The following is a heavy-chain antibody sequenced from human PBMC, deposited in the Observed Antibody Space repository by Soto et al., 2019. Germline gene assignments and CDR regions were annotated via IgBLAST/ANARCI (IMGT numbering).Heavy chain of an antibody. J-gene: IGHJ2*01. Sequence: QVQLVESGGRVVQPGRSLRLSCAASGFTFSSYAMHWVRQVPGKRLEWVAVISYDGSNKYYADSVKGRFTISRDNSKNNLYLPMNSLRAEDTAVYYCARPLWRDDYNWGYFDLWGRGTLVTVSS. CDR1: GFTFSSYA. V-gene: IGHV3-30-3*01. CDR2: ISYDGSNK. D-gene: IGHD4-4*01. CDR3: ARPLWRDDYNWGYFDL.